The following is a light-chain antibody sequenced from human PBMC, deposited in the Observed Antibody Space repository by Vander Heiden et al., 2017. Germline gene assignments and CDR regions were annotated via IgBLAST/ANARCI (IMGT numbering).Light chain of an antibody. V-gene: IGKV3-20*01. J-gene: IGKJ2*01. CDR1: PSVSNY. Sequence: DIVLTQSPGTLPLSPAERATLFCRASPSVSNYLACYLHKPGQPPTLPIYHSACTATGIPDRHRRCGSGTDFTLTMRSLEPEDCTVYYCHRCGSSPYTFGPGTKVEIK. CDR2: HSA. CDR3: HRCGSSPYT.